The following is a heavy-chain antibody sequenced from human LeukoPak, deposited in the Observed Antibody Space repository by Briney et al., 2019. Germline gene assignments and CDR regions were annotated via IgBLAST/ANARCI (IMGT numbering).Heavy chain of an antibody. Sequence: SQTLSLTCTVSGGSISSGSSYWSRIRQPAGKGLEWIGRMYTSGSTNYNPSLKSRVTISVDTSKNQFSLKMTSVTAADTAVYYCTRGSITVDHWGQGTLVTVSS. CDR3: TRGSITVDH. CDR2: MYTSGST. J-gene: IGHJ4*02. CDR1: GGSISSGSSY. D-gene: IGHD6-19*01. V-gene: IGHV4-61*02.